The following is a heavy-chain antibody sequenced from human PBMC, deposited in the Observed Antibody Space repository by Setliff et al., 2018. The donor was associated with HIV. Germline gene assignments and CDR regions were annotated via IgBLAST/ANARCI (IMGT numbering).Heavy chain of an antibody. CDR2: IIPLLGTA. J-gene: IGHJ3*01. Sequence: SVKVSCKASGYTFTDYYIHWVRQAPGQGLEWMGGIIPLLGTANYAQRFQGRVTIIADESTSTAYMELTSLRSEDTAVYYCAREEYDRDFWGQGTKVTVSS. V-gene: IGHV1-69*13. CDR1: GYTFTDYY. D-gene: IGHD3-22*01. CDR3: AREEYDRDF.